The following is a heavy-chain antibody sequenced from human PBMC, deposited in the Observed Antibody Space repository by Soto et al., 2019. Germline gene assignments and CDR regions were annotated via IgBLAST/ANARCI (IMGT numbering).Heavy chain of an antibody. CDR3: ERDRGGYCSGDNCFPYWFDP. Sequence: SQTLSLTCSVSGESIHTYLWSWLRQPAGKGLEWIGRINTSTGSTNFHPSLKSRVTMSGDASNNQFTLHQSSVTAGDTALYSFERDRGGYCSGDNCFPYWFDPWGQGIPVTVSS. J-gene: IGHJ5*02. CDR1: GESIHTYL. V-gene: IGHV4-4*07. D-gene: IGHD2-15*01. CDR2: INTSTGST.